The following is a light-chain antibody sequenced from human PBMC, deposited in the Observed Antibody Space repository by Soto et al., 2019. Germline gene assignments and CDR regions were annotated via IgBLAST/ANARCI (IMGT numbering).Light chain of an antibody. CDR1: QSVSSN. V-gene: IGKV3-15*01. CDR2: GAS. Sequence: EIVMTQSPATLSVSPGERATLSCRASQSVSSNLAWYQQKPGQAPRLLIYGASTRATGIPARFSGSGFGTEFPLTISSLQSEDFAVYYCQQYNNWPQTFGQGTKVEIK. CDR3: QQYNNWPQT. J-gene: IGKJ1*01.